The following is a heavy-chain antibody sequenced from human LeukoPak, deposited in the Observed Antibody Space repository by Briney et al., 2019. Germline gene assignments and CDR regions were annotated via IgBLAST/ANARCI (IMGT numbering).Heavy chain of an antibody. Sequence: PSETLSLTCTVSGGSISSYYWSWIRQPAGKGLEWIGRIYTSGSTNYNPSLKSRVTMSVDTSKNRFSLKLSSVTAADTAVYYCARDRVDPSYYDSSGYDGFDYWGQGTLVTVSS. CDR1: GGSISSYY. V-gene: IGHV4-4*07. CDR2: IYTSGST. J-gene: IGHJ4*02. CDR3: ARDRVDPSYYDSSGYDGFDY. D-gene: IGHD3-22*01.